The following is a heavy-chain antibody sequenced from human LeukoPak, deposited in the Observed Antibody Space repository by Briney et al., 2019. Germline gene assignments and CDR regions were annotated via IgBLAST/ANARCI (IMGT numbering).Heavy chain of an antibody. CDR3: AREEINYYDSSGYAPYFDY. V-gene: IGHV1-69*04. CDR2: IIPILGIA. J-gene: IGHJ4*02. D-gene: IGHD3-22*01. CDR1: GYTFTGYY. Sequence: SVKVSCKASGYTFTGYYMHWVRQAPGQGLEWMGRIIPILGIANYAQKFQGRVTITADKSTSTAYMELSSLRSEDTAVYYCAREEINYYDSSGYAPYFDYWGQGTLVTVSS.